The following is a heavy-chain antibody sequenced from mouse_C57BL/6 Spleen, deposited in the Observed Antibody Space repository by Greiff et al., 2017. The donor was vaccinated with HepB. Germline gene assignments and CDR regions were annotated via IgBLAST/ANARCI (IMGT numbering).Heavy chain of an antibody. Sequence: QVQLKQPGAELVKPGASVKMSCKASGYTFTSYWITWVKQRPGQGLEWIGDIYPGSGSTNYNEKFKSKATLTVDTSSSTAYMQLSSLTSEDSAVYYCARAYYGTWYFDVWGTGTTVTVSS. V-gene: IGHV1-55*01. CDR1: GYTFTSYW. D-gene: IGHD2-10*01. CDR3: ARAYYGTWYFDV. J-gene: IGHJ1*03. CDR2: IYPGSGST.